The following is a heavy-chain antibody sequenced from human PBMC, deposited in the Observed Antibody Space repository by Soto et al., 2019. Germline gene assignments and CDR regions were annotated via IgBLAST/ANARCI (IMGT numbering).Heavy chain of an antibody. CDR1: GYTFTSYY. J-gene: IGHJ4*02. D-gene: IGHD2-15*01. CDR2: INPSGGST. Sequence: QVQLVQSGAEVKKPGASVKVSCKASGYTFTSYYMHWVRQAPGQGLEWMGIINPSGGSTSYAQKFQGRVTMTRDTATSTVYMELSSLRSANTAVYYCARQYCSGGSFYTLDYWGPGTLVTVSA. V-gene: IGHV1-46*01. CDR3: ARQYCSGGSFYTLDY.